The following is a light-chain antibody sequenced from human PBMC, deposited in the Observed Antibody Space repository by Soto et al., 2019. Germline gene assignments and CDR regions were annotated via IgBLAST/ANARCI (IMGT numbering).Light chain of an antibody. CDR2: YIS. J-gene: IGKJ5*01. Sequence: IAMKQSASALSVSPGDTASLSCRASQSAGNFLAWYQQKPGQAPRLLIYYISTRATGIPARFSGSGSGTEFTLTINSLQSEDSAAYYCQQPNQWPIPFGHGTRLEIK. CDR3: QQPNQWPIP. CDR1: QSAGNF. V-gene: IGKV3D-15*01.